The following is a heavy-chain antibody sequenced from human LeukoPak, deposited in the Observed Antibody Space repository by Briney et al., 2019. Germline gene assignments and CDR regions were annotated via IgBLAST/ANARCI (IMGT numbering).Heavy chain of an antibody. D-gene: IGHD3-10*01. V-gene: IGHV3-20*04. CDR3: ARSRDYYGSGSFDY. CDR1: GFTFGDYA. J-gene: IGHJ4*02. CDR2: INWNGGST. Sequence: GGSLRLSCTASGFTFGDYAMTWVRQAPGKGLEWVSGINWNGGSTGYADSVKGRFTISRDNAKNSLYLQMNSLRAEDTALYYCARSRDYYGSGSFDYWGQGTLVTVSS.